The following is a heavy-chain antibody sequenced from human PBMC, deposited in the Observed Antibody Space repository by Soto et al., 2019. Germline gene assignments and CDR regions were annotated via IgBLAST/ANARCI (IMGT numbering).Heavy chain of an antibody. CDR3: ADRTTSVPGWFDP. Sequence: QITLKESGPTLVKPTQTLTLTCTSSGFSLTTSGVGVGWIRQPPGKALEWLALIYWDDDKRYSPSLKSRITIPKDTPKNQVVLAMTNMDPADTAAYFCADRTTSVPGWFDPWGQGTLVTVSS. CDR2: IYWDDDK. CDR1: GFSLTTSGVG. V-gene: IGHV2-5*02. D-gene: IGHD4-17*01. J-gene: IGHJ5*02.